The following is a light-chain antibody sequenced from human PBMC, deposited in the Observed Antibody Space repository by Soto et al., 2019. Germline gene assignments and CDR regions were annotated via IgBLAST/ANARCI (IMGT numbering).Light chain of an antibody. CDR2: WAS. J-gene: IGKJ4*01. CDR3: QQYYNTPPA. V-gene: IGKV4-1*01. Sequence: DIVMTQSPDSLAVSLGERATINCKSSQSVLYSSNNKNYLSWYPQKPGQPPKLLIYWASTRESGVPDRFSGSGSGTDFTLTISSLQAEDVALYYCQQYYNTPPAFGGGTKVDTK. CDR1: QSVLYSSNNKNY.